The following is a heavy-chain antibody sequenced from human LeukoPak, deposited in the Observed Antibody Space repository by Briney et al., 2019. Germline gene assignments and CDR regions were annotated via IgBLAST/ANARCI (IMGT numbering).Heavy chain of an antibody. CDR3: ARGFLDFDY. CDR1: GFIFSRFN. D-gene: IGHD3-3*01. CDR2: IWYDGTDT. J-gene: IGHJ4*01. V-gene: IGHV3-33*01. Sequence: GKSQRLSCVASGFIFSRFNMHWVRQAPGKGLEWVALIWYDGTDTYYADSVKGRFTISRDDSKNTVYLQMNSLRAEDTALYYCARGFLDFDYWGHGTLVTVSS.